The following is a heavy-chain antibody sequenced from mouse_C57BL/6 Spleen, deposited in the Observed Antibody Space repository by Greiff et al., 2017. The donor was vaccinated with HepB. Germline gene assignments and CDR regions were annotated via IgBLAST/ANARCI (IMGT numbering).Heavy chain of an antibody. Sequence: VQLQQPGAELVRPGTSVKLSCKASGYTFTSYWMHWVKQRPGQGLEWIGVIDPSDSYTNYNQKFKGKATLTVDTSSSTAYMQLSSLTSEDSAVYYCARAKDYGNYVGYWGQGTTLTVSS. CDR3: ARAKDYGNYVGY. J-gene: IGHJ2*01. D-gene: IGHD2-1*01. CDR1: GYTFTSYW. V-gene: IGHV1-59*01. CDR2: IDPSDSYT.